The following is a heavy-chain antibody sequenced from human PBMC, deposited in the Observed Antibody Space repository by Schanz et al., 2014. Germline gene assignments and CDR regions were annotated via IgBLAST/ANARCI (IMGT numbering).Heavy chain of an antibody. D-gene: IGHD3-3*02. J-gene: IGHJ2*01. CDR2: ISPYNGNT. CDR1: GYTFTSYG. CDR3: VRVPSKDISFDL. Sequence: QVQLVQSGAEVKKPGASVKVSCKASGYTFTSYGLSWLRQAPGQGLEWMGWISPYNGNTHYAQKLQGRVTMTADTSARTSYMELGSLRSDDTAHDCCVRVPSKDISFDLWGRGTLVTVSS. V-gene: IGHV1-18*01.